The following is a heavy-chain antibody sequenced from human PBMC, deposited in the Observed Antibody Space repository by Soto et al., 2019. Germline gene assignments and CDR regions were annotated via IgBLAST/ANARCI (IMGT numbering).Heavy chain of an antibody. CDR2: ISYDGSNN. D-gene: IGHD4-17*01. CDR1: GFTFSSYG. J-gene: IGHJ4*02. Sequence: QVQLVESGGGVVQPGRSLRLSCAASGFTFSSYGMHWVRQAPGKGLEWVAVISYDGSNNYYADSVKVRFTISRDNXXNTLYLIMNSVRAEDTAVYYCAKDTLRQTVTTLDYWGQGTLVTVST. V-gene: IGHV3-30*18. CDR3: AKDTLRQTVTTLDY.